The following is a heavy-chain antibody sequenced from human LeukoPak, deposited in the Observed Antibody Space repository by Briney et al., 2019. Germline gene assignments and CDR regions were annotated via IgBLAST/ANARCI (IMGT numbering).Heavy chain of an antibody. CDR2: IYTSGST. Sequence: PSETLSLTCTVSGGSISSGSYYWSWIRQPAGKGLEWIGRIYTSGSTNYNPSLKSRVTISVDTSKNQFSLKLSSVTAADTAVYYCARDPELVRGVQYYFDYWGQGTLVTVSS. CDR3: ARDPELVRGVQYYFDY. CDR1: GGSISSGSYY. J-gene: IGHJ4*02. D-gene: IGHD3-10*01. V-gene: IGHV4-61*02.